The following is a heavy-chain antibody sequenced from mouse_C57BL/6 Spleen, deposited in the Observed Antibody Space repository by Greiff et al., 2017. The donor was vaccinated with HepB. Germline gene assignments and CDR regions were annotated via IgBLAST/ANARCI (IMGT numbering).Heavy chain of an antibody. Sequence: VQLVESGAELVRPGASVTLSCKASGYTFTDYEMHWVKQTPVHGLEWIGAIDPETGGTAYNQKFKGKAILTADKSSSTAYMELRSLTSEDSAVYYCTRDYYGSRAFAYWGQGTLVTVSA. CDR1: GYTFTDYE. J-gene: IGHJ3*01. CDR3: TRDYYGSRAFAY. V-gene: IGHV1-15*01. CDR2: IDPETGGT. D-gene: IGHD1-1*01.